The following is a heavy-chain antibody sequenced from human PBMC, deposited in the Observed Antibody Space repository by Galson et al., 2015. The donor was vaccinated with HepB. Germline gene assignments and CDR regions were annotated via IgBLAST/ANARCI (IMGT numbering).Heavy chain of an antibody. V-gene: IGHV4-59*01. CDR2: IYNDGIT. Sequence: ETLSLTCTVSGGSINDYFWNWIRQPPERGLEWIGYIYNDGITNYNPSLKSRVTISVDTSKNQFSLKLSSVTAADTAVYYCARSEDTPLTAAGIIDYWGQGTLVTVSS. CDR1: GGSINDYF. J-gene: IGHJ4*02. D-gene: IGHD6-13*01. CDR3: ARSEDTPLTAAGIIDY.